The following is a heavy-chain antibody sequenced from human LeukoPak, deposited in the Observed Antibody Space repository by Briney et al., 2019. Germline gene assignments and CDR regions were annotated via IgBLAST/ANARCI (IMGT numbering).Heavy chain of an antibody. V-gene: IGHV4-59*01. CDR1: GGSISSYY. CDR3: ARHSYGYDCFDY. Sequence: PSETLSLTCTVSGGSISSYYWSWIRQPPGKGLEWIGYIYYSGSTNYNPSLKSRVPISVDTSKNHFSLKLSSVTAADTAVYYCARHSYGYDCFDYWGQGTLVTVSS. D-gene: IGHD5-18*01. J-gene: IGHJ4*02. CDR2: IYYSGST.